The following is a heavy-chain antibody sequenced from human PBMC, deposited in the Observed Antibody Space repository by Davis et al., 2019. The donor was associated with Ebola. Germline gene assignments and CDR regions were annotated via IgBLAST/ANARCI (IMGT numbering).Heavy chain of an antibody. D-gene: IGHD2-2*01. CDR3: ARDLVPAAIGGWFDP. V-gene: IGHV3-48*04. Sequence: GESLKISCAASGFTFSSYSMNWVRQAPGKGLEWVSYISSSSSTIYYADSVKGRFTISRDNAKNTLYLQMNSLRAEDTAVYYCARDLVPAAIGGWFDPWGQGTLVTVSS. CDR2: ISSSSSTI. CDR1: GFTFSSYS. J-gene: IGHJ5*02.